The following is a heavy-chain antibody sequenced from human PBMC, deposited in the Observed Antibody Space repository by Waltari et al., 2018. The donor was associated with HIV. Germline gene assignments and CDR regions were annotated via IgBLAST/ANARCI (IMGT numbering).Heavy chain of an antibody. D-gene: IGHD3-9*01. CDR3: ARGLDILTGYYHWFSDL. CDR1: GGSIPSGRYY. V-gene: IGHV4-61*02. J-gene: IGHJ2*01. Sequence: QVQLQESGPGLVQPSQTLSLTCTVSGGSIPSGRYYWIWIRQPAGKGLEWIGRFYISGSANYNPSLRSRVTMSLDTSKNQFSLKLSSVTAADTAVYYCARGLDILTGYYHWFSDLWGSGTLVTVSS. CDR2: FYISGSA.